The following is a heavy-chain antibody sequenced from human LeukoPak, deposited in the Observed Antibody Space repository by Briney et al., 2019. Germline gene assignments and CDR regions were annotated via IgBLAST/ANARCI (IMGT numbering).Heavy chain of an antibody. CDR1: GFTFSSYD. J-gene: IGHJ6*02. D-gene: IGHD3-10*01. CDR3: ARGGARELLWFGELPTYGMDV. CDR2: IGTAGDT. V-gene: IGHV3-13*01. Sequence: GGSLRLSCAASGFTFSSYDMHWVRQATGKGLEWVSAIGTAGDTYYPGSVEGRFTISRENAKNSLYLQMYSLRAGDTAVYYCARGGARELLWFGELPTYGMDVWGQGTTVTVSS.